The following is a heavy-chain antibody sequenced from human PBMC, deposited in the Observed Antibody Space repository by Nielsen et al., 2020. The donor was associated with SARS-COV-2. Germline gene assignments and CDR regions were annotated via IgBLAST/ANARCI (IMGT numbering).Heavy chain of an antibody. CDR2: ISYDGIDK. V-gene: IGHV3-30*18. J-gene: IGHJ3*02. D-gene: IGHD1-26*01. Sequence: GGSLRLSCAASGFTFSSYSMNWVRQAPGKGLEWVALISYDGIDKYYRDSVQGRFTISRDNSRNTLYLEMSSLGVEDTAVYYCAKDEWELLEGGVHDDAFDIWGQGTMVTVSS. CDR3: AKDEWELLEGGVHDDAFDI. CDR1: GFTFSSYS.